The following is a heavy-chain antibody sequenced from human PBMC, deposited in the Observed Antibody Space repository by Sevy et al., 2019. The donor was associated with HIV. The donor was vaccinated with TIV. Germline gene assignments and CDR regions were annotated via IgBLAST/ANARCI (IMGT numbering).Heavy chain of an antibody. V-gene: IGHV3-15*01. CDR1: GFSFNNAW. Sequence: GGSLRLSCAASGFSFNNAWMNWVRQAPGKGLEWVGHIKRKTDGGTRDYAASVKGRFTISRDDSENTLSLQINSLKTEDTAVYYCTTARIAAAGDYKYYGMDVWGQGTTVTVFS. J-gene: IGHJ6*02. CDR2: IKRKTDGGTR. D-gene: IGHD6-13*01. CDR3: TTARIAAAGDYKYYGMDV.